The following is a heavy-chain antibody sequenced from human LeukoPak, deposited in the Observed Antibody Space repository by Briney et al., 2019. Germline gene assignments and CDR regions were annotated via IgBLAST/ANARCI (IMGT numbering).Heavy chain of an antibody. CDR2: INAGNGNT. V-gene: IGHV1-3*03. Sequence: GASVKVSCKASGYTFTNYAMHWVRQAPGQRLEWMGWINAGNGNTKYSQEFQGRVTITRDTSASTAYMELSSLRSEDMAVYYCARGVGAAAGYIDYWGQGTLVTVSS. CDR3: ARGVGAAAGYIDY. J-gene: IGHJ4*02. CDR1: GYTFTNYA. D-gene: IGHD6-13*01.